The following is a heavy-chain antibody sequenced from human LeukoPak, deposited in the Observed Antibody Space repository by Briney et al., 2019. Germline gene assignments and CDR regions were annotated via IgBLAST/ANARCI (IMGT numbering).Heavy chain of an antibody. Sequence: GGSLRFSCAASGFTFSNCAMTWVRQAPGKGLEWVSTISSGGGSTYYADSVKGQFTISRDNSKNTLYLQMNSLRVEDTAVYYCAKVLIGIVGATTDKWGQGTLVTVSS. CDR3: AKVLIGIVGATTDK. D-gene: IGHD1-26*01. J-gene: IGHJ4*02. CDR2: ISSGGGST. CDR1: GFTFSNCA. V-gene: IGHV3-23*01.